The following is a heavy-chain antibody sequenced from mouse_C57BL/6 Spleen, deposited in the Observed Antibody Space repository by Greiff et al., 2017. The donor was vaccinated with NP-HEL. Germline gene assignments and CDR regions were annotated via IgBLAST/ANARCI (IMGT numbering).Heavy chain of an antibody. D-gene: IGHD2-4*01. CDR1: GFTFSSYA. Sequence: EVHLVESGEGLVKPGGSLKLSCAASGFTFSSYAMSWVRQTPEKRLEWVAYISSGGDYIYYADTVKGRFTISRDNARNTLYLQMSSLKSEDTAMYYCTRVGDYDGGAYWGQGTLVTVSA. CDR2: ISSGGDYI. CDR3: TRVGDYDGGAY. J-gene: IGHJ3*01. V-gene: IGHV5-9-1*02.